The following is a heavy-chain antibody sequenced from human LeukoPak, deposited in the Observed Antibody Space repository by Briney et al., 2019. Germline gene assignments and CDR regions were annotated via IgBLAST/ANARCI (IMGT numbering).Heavy chain of an antibody. Sequence: GGSLRLSCGASGFTFSSYAMSWVRQAPGKGLEWVSAISGSGGSTYYADSVKGRFTISRDNSKNTLYLQMNSLRAEDTAVYYCAPGAYYYGSGSSSELFDYWGQGTLVTVSS. CDR3: APGAYYYGSGSSSELFDY. D-gene: IGHD3-10*01. CDR2: ISGSGGST. V-gene: IGHV3-23*01. CDR1: GFTFSSYA. J-gene: IGHJ4*02.